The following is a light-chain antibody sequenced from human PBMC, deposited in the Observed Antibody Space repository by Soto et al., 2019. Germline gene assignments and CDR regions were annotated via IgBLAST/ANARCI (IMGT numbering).Light chain of an antibody. CDR1: QSFNSNY. CDR3: HQYGSWPIT. Sequence: EIWLTQFPGTLSLSPGERATLSCTASQSFNSNYLAWYQQKPGQAPRLLIYGASTRATGIPDRFSGSGSGTDFTLTISRLEPEDFAVYYCHQYGSWPITFGPGTKVDIK. V-gene: IGKV3-20*01. CDR2: GAS. J-gene: IGKJ3*01.